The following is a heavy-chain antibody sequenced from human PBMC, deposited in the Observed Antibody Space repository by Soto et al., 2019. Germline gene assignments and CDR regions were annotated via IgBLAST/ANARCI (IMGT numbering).Heavy chain of an antibody. CDR2: ISYDGSNK. V-gene: IGHV3-30*18. D-gene: IGHD1-26*01. CDR3: AKDFSPGTIVGATHFDY. CDR1: GFTFSSYG. Sequence: GGSLRLSCAASGFTFSSYGMHWVRQAPGKGLEWVAVISYDGSNKYYADSVKGRFTISRDNSKNTLYLQMNSLRAEDTAVYYCAKDFSPGTIVGATHFDYWGQGTLVTVSS. J-gene: IGHJ4*02.